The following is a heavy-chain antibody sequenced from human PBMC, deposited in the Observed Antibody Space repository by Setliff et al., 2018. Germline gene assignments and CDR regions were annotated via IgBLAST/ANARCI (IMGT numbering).Heavy chain of an antibody. J-gene: IGHJ4*02. CDR3: AKRGPYCSGGTCHYYFDY. CDR1: GFTFSSYG. Sequence: GGSLRLSCAASGFTFSSYGMHWVRQAPGKGLEWVAFIQFDGSNKYYADSVKGRFTISRDNSKNTVYLEMNSLRAEDTAVYYCAKRGPYCSGGTCHYYFDYWGQGTLVTVSS. V-gene: IGHV3-30*02. CDR2: IQFDGSNK. D-gene: IGHD2-15*01.